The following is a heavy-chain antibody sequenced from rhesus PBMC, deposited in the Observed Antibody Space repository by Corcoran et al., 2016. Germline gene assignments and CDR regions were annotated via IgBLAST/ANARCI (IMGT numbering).Heavy chain of an antibody. V-gene: IGHV4-160*01. D-gene: IGHD5-12*01. CDR2: VYTSVWRT. Sequence: QVQLQESGPGLVKPSATLSLTCAVSGDSISNFYWRWIRQAPGKGLEWIGRVYTSVWRTDYNPSLQSRATISIDTSKNQFSLKLTSVTAADTAVYYCARDKIGHSYRDRFDVWGAGVLVTVS. CDR3: ARDKIGHSYRDRFDV. J-gene: IGHJ5-1*01. CDR1: GDSISNFY.